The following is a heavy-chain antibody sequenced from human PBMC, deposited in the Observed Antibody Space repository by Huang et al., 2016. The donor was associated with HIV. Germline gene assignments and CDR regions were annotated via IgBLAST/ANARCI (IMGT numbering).Heavy chain of an antibody. CDR2: VYQSGST. J-gene: IGHJ4*02. D-gene: IGHD6-13*01. V-gene: IGHV4-39*01. CDR3: ASQHIGAAATWF. CDR1: GVFISSTNYY. Sequence: QLQLQESGPGQVKPSETLSLTCTVSGVFISSTNYYWGWIRQSPGKGREWVGSVYQSGSTNYNPSLKSRVTFSVDTSRNQFSLRLNSVTAADTAVYYCASQHIGAAATWFWGRGTQVAVSS.